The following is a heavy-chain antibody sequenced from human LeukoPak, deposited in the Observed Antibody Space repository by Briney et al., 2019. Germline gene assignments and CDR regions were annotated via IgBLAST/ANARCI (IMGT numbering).Heavy chain of an antibody. CDR2: ISHSGTT. CDR3: AKSNGYGLVDI. J-gene: IGHJ3*02. Sequence: SETLSLTCAVSGGSISSSNWWSWVRQPPGKGLEWIGEISHSGTTNYNPSLKSRVTISVDKSKNQFSLKLSSVTAADTAVYYCAKSNGYGLVDIWGRGTMVTVSS. V-gene: IGHV4-4*02. D-gene: IGHD3-10*01. CDR1: GGSISSSNW.